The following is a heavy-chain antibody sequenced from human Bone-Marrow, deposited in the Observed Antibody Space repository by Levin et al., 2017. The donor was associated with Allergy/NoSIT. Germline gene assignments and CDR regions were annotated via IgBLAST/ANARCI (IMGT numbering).Heavy chain of an antibody. CDR2: IKPDGSDK. Sequence: GGSLRLSCVASGFTLSQYWMTWVRQAPGKGLEWVAKIKPDGSDKFYADSLKGRLTISRDNTRKSLSLQINNLRAEDTAVYYCARDAFSTSSGLDYDYGMDGWGQGTTVTVSS. D-gene: IGHD2-2*01. CDR3: ARDAFSTSSGLDYDYGMDG. CDR1: GFTLSQYW. V-gene: IGHV3-7*01. J-gene: IGHJ6*02.